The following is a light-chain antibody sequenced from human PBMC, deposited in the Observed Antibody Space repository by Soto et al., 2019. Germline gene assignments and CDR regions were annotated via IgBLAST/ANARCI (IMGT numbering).Light chain of an antibody. V-gene: IGLV2-14*01. CDR3: SSYTASDTLHLV. Sequence: QSALTQPASVSGSPGQSITISCTGTSSDVGGYNYVSWYQHHPGKAPRLMIYASSNRPSGVSHRFSGSRSGNTASLTISGLQAEDEADYWCSSYTASDTLHLVFGGGTKLTVL. J-gene: IGLJ2*01. CDR2: ASS. CDR1: SSDVGGYNY.